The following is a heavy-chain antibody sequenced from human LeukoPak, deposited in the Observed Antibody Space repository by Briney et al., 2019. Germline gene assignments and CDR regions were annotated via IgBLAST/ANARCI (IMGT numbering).Heavy chain of an antibody. J-gene: IGHJ3*02. Sequence: SETLSLTCTVSGGSISSYYWSWIRQPAGKGLGWIGRIHTSGSTNYNPSLKSRVTMSVDTSKNQFSLKLSSVTAADTAVYYCARDVYYYDSSGYENAFDIWGQGTMVTVSS. D-gene: IGHD3-22*01. CDR2: IHTSGST. CDR3: ARDVYYYDSSGYENAFDI. V-gene: IGHV4-4*07. CDR1: GGSISSYY.